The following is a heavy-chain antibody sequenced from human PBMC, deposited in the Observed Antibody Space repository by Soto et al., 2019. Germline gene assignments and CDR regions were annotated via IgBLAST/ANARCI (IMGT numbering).Heavy chain of an antibody. J-gene: IGHJ3*02. CDR2: ISSSGSTI. V-gene: IGHV3-11*01. D-gene: IGHD6-19*01. CDR3: ARRIAVAGTVAFDI. Sequence: GGSLRLSCAASGFTFSDYYMSWIRQAPGKGLEWVSYISSSGSTIYYADSVKGRFTISRDNAKNSLYLQMNSLRAEDTAVYCCARRIAVAGTVAFDIWGQGTMVTVSS. CDR1: GFTFSDYY.